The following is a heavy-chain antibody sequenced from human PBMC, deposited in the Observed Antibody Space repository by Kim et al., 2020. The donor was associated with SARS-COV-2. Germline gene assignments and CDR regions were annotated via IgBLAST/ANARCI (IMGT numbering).Heavy chain of an antibody. CDR2: INHSGST. CDR1: GGSFSGYY. CDR3: ARQYSYGLIGN. V-gene: IGHV4-34*01. J-gene: IGHJ4*02. D-gene: IGHD5-18*01. Sequence: SETLSLTCAVYGGSFSGYYWSWIRQPPGKGLEWIGEINHSGSTNYNPSLKSRVTISVDTSKNQFSLKLSSVTAADTAVYYCARQYSYGLIGNWGQGTLVTVSS.